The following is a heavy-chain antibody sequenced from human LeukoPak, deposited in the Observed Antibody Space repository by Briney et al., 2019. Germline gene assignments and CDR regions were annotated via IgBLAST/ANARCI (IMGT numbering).Heavy chain of an antibody. CDR2: ISYDGSNK. Sequence: GGSLRLSCAASGFTFSSYGMHWVRQAPGKGLEWVAVISYDGSNKYYADSVKGRFTISRDNSKNTLYLQMNSLRAEDTAVYYCAKGREAIFGVVIIPANYWGQGTLVTVSS. V-gene: IGHV3-30*18. CDR1: GFTFSSYG. D-gene: IGHD3-3*01. CDR3: AKGREAIFGVVIIPANY. J-gene: IGHJ4*02.